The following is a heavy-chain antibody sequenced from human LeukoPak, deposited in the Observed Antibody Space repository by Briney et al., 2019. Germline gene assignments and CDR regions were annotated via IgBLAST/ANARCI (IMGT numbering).Heavy chain of an antibody. CDR1: GFTFSSYW. V-gene: IGHV3-7*01. D-gene: IGHD3-10*01. CDR3: ARESLWFGELSRGAIDY. CDR2: IKQDGSEK. Sequence: GGSLRLSCAASGFTFSSYWMSWVRQAPGEGLEWVANIKQDGSEKYYVDSVKGRFTISRDNAKNSLYLQMNSLRAEDTAVYYCARESLWFGELSRGAIDYWGQGTLVTVSS. J-gene: IGHJ4*02.